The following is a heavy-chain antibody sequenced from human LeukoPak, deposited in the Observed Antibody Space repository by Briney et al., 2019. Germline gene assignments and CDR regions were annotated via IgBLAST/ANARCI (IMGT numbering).Heavy chain of an antibody. CDR3: ARHQGLAHLPPRFDP. CDR1: GASISSFF. CDR2: VDYSGTT. D-gene: IGHD3-3*02. V-gene: IGHV4-59*08. J-gene: IGHJ5*02. Sequence: KPSETLSLTCSVSGASISSFFWSWIRQSPAKGLEGIGYVDYSGTTKYNPSLKSRVQISLDTSKNSFSLSLESVPAADTAFYYCARHQGLAHLPPRFDPWGQGILVTVSS.